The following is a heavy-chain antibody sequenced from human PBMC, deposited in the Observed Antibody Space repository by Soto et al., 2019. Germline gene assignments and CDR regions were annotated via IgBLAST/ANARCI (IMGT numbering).Heavy chain of an antibody. CDR3: ATGPVVPAAMLYYYYGMDV. CDR2: IWYDGSNK. Sequence: LRLSCAASGFTFSSYGMHWVRQAPGKGLEWVAVIWYDGSNKYYADSVKGRFTISRDNSKNTLYLQMNSLRAEDTAVYYCATGPVVPAAMLYYYYGMDVWGQGTTVTV. CDR1: GFTFSSYG. V-gene: IGHV3-33*01. D-gene: IGHD2-2*01. J-gene: IGHJ6*02.